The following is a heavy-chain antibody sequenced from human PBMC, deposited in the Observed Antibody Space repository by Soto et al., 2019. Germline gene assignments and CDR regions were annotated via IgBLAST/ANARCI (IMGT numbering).Heavy chain of an antibody. D-gene: IGHD4-17*01. Sequence: EVQLVESGGGLVQPGRSLRLSCAASGFTFDDYTMHWVRQAPGKGLEWVSLISWDGGSTYYADSVKGRFTISRDNSKNSLYLQMNSLRTEDTALYYCAKDIGPRYGDYGGGLDYWGQGTLVTVSS. CDR2: ISWDGGST. CDR3: AKDIGPRYGDYGGGLDY. J-gene: IGHJ4*02. CDR1: GFTFDDYT. V-gene: IGHV3-43*01.